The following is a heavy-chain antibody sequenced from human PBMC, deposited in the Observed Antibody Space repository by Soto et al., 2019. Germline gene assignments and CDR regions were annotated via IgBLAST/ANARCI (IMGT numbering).Heavy chain of an antibody. CDR3: AREGDDYGDYERGFDI. V-gene: IGHV3-21*01. D-gene: IGHD4-17*01. Sequence: EVQLVESGGGLVKPGGSLRLSCEASGFTFRSYSMNWVRQAPGKGLEWVSSISTTSSYIYYGDSVKGRFTISRDNAKNSLFLQMNSLRAEDTAIYYCAREGDDYGDYERGFDIWGQGTTVTVSS. CDR1: GFTFRSYS. J-gene: IGHJ3*02. CDR2: ISTTSSYI.